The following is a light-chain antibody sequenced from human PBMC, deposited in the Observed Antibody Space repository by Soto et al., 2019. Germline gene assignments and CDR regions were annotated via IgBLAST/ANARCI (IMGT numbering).Light chain of an antibody. Sequence: IVLTQSPGTLSLSPWERATLSCRASQSVSSSYLAWYQQRPGQAPRLLIYGASSRATGIPDRFSGSGSGTDFTLTISRLEAEDFAVYYCQQYGSSSWTFGQGTKVDIK. CDR2: GAS. CDR3: QQYGSSSWT. V-gene: IGKV3-20*01. CDR1: QSVSSSY. J-gene: IGKJ1*01.